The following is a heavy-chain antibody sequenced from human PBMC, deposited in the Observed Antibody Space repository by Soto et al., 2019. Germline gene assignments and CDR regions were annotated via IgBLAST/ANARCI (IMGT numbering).Heavy chain of an antibody. CDR2: IYYSGST. V-gene: IGHV4-31*03. J-gene: IGHJ4*02. CDR1: GGSISSGGYY. D-gene: IGHD4-17*01. Sequence: QVQLQESGPGLVKPSQTLSLTCTVSGGSISSGGYYWSWIRQHPGKGLEWIGYIYYSGSTYYNPSLKSRVTISVETSKNQFSLKLSSVTAADTAVYYCARESYGDELHFDYWGQGTLVTVSS. CDR3: ARESYGDELHFDY.